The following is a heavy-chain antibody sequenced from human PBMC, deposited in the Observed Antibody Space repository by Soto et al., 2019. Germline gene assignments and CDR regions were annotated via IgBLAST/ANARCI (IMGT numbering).Heavy chain of an antibody. D-gene: IGHD3-10*01. V-gene: IGHV4-59*11. Sequence: SQTKSLTRSVADGSIGSHCCRCIRQPQRKGLVLVVYIYYSGSTNYNPSLKSRVTISVDTSKNQFSLKLSSVTAADTAVYYCARAPRGNYGYPSYFDYWGQGTLVTSP. J-gene: IGHJ4*02. CDR3: ARAPRGNYGYPSYFDY. CDR1: DGSIGSHC. CDR2: IYYSGST.